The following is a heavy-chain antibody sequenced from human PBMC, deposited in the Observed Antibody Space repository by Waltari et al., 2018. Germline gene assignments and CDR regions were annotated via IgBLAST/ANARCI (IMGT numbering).Heavy chain of an antibody. D-gene: IGHD3-3*01. CDR1: GGSISSSSYY. CDR2: IYYSGST. V-gene: IGHV4-39*07. CDR3: ARRPYDFETGWYFDL. J-gene: IGHJ2*01. Sequence: QLQLQESGPGLVKPSETLSLTCTVSGGSISSSSYYWGWIRQPPGKGLEWIGSIYYSGSTYYTPSLKSRVTISVDTSKNQFSLKLSSVTAADTAVYYCARRPYDFETGWYFDLWGRGTLVTVSS.